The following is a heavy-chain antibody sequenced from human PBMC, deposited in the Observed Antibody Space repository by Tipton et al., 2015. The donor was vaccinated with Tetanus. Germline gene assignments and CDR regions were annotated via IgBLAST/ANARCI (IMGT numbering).Heavy chain of an antibody. CDR3: ARGPTATSDY. CDR2: MFYSGSA. CDR1: GGSVSNDNYY. Sequence: LRLSCTVSGGSVSNDNYYWSWIRRPPGKGLEWIGYMFYSGSAYYNPSLKSRITISMDTSRNQFSLNLSSVTAADAAVYYCARGPTATSDYWGQGTLVTVSS. J-gene: IGHJ4*02. D-gene: IGHD4-17*01. V-gene: IGHV4-30-4*01.